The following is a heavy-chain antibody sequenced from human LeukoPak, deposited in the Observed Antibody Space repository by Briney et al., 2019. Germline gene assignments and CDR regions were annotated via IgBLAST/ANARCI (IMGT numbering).Heavy chain of an antibody. CDR2: ISSSSSYI. CDR3: ASSRLVVGIDY. V-gene: IGHV3-21*01. CDR1: GFTFSSYS. J-gene: IGHJ4*02. Sequence: PEGSLRLSCAASGFTFSSYSMNWVRQAPGKGLEWVSSISSSSSYIYYADSVKGRFTISRDNAKNSLYLQMNSLRAEDTAVYYCASSRLVVGIDYWGQGTLVTVSS. D-gene: IGHD3-22*01.